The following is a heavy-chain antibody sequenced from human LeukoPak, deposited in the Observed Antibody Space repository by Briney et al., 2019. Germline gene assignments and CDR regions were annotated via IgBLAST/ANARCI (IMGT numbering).Heavy chain of an antibody. CDR2: IDPGDSAT. Sequence: GESLKISCQASGYSFTNYWITWVRQVPGKGLEWMGRIDPGDSATNYGPSFQGHVIISADRSTTTAYLHFNSLEASATALYYCARPSGWSGYDIWGHGTMVIVSS. V-gene: IGHV5-10-1*01. J-gene: IGHJ3*02. CDR1: GYSFTNYW. CDR3: ARPSGWSGYDI. D-gene: IGHD6-19*01.